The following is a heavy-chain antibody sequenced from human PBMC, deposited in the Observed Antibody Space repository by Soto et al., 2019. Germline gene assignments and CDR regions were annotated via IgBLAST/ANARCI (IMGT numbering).Heavy chain of an antibody. CDR1: GGSISSGDYY. CDR3: ARMGSHLGELSRNWFDP. D-gene: IGHD3-16*02. Sequence: QVQLQESGPGLVKPSQTLSLTCTLSGGSISSGDYYWSWIRHPPGKGLEWIGNIYYSGRTNYNPSLKRRLNISLDTSNNHFFLKLTSVTAADTAVYYCARMGSHLGELSRNWFDPWGQGTLVTVSS. CDR2: IYYSGRT. V-gene: IGHV4-31*03. J-gene: IGHJ5*02.